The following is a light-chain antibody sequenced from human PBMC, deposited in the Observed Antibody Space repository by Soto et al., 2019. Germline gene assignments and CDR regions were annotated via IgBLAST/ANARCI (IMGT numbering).Light chain of an antibody. Sequence: TVLTQSPGTLSVSPGERASLSCRASQSVSINLAWYQQKPGQAPRLLIYGASSRATGIPDRFSGSGSGTDFTLTISGLEPEDFGVYYCQQYGSSSRTFGQGTKVDIK. CDR3: QQYGSSSRT. V-gene: IGKV3-20*01. CDR1: QSVSIN. J-gene: IGKJ1*01. CDR2: GAS.